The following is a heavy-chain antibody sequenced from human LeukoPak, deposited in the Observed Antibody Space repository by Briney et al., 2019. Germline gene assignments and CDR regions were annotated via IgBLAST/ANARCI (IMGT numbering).Heavy chain of an antibody. CDR2: INHSGST. Sequence: SETLSLTCAVYGGSFSGYYWSWIRQPPGKGLEWIGEINHSGSTNYNPSLKSRVTISLDTSQNQFSLKMSSVTAADAAVYYCARAAQNWNNAPYFDHWGQGTLVTVSS. V-gene: IGHV4-34*01. CDR1: GGSFSGYY. CDR3: ARAAQNWNNAPYFDH. D-gene: IGHD1/OR15-1a*01. J-gene: IGHJ4*02.